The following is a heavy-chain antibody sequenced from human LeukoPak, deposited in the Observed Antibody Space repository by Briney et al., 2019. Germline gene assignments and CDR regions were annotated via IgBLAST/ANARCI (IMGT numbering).Heavy chain of an antibody. CDR1: GGTISSYY. CDR2: INYSGST. J-gene: IGHJ4*02. Sequence: SETLTLTCTVSGGTISSYYWSWIRQPPGKGLEWIGYINYSGSTNYNPSLKSRVTMSVVTSKNQFSLKLSSVTAADTAVYYCARPSAISLNADRPWVYWGQGTLVTVSS. V-gene: IGHV4-59*08. CDR3: ARPSAISLNADRPWVY. D-gene: IGHD5-18*01.